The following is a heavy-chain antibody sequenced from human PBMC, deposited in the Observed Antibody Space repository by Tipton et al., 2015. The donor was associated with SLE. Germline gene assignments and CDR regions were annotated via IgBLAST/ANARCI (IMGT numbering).Heavy chain of an antibody. V-gene: IGHV4-31*03. CDR3: ARXGGATVTADY. D-gene: IGHD4-11*01. CDR1: GASISDGAYY. CDR2: ISHTGNT. J-gene: IGHJ4*02. Sequence: LRLSCTVSGASISDGAYYWSWIRQHQGKGLEYIGYISHTGNTYSKPSLKSRVVMSLDTSKNQFSLKLSSVTAADTAVYYCARXGGATVTADYWGQGTLVXVSS.